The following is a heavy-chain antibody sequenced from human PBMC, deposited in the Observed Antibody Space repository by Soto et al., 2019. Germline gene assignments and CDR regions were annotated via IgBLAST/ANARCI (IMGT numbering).Heavy chain of an antibody. J-gene: IGHJ5*02. CDR3: SRGIQLWS. V-gene: IGHV1-69*06. CDR1: GGTFSNYA. Sequence: ASVKVSCKASGGTFSNYALTWVRQAPGQGLEWMGGITPLSGTPNYAQKFQDRVTFTADKSTTTVYMELSGLRSEDTAVYYCSRGIQLWSWGQGTLVTVSS. D-gene: IGHD5-18*01. CDR2: ITPLSGTP.